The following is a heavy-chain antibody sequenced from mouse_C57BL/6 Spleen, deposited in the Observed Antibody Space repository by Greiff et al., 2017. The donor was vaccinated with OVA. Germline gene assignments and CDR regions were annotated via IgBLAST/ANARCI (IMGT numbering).Heavy chain of an antibody. CDR1: GYAFSSSW. Sequence: ESGPELVKPGASVKISCKASGYAFSSSWMNWVKQRPGKGLEWIGRIYPGDGDTNYNGKFKGKATLTADKSSSTAYMQLSSLTSEDSAVYFCAKEDYYDYDVDYAMDYWGQGTSVTVSS. CDR3: AKEDYYDYDVDYAMDY. CDR2: IYPGDGDT. J-gene: IGHJ4*01. V-gene: IGHV1-82*01. D-gene: IGHD2-4*01.